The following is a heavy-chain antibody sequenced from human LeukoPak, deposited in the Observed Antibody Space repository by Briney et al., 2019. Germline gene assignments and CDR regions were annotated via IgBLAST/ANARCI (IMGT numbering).Heavy chain of an antibody. Sequence: GGSLRLSCAASGFTFSSYNMNWVRQTPGKGLEWVSSISSSSNYIYYADSVKGRFTISRDNAKNSLYLQMNSLRAEDTAVYYCARSLLSSNSYTRRRSNWSDPWGQGTLVTVSS. CDR1: GFTFSSYN. V-gene: IGHV3-21*01. D-gene: IGHD3-16*01. CDR2: ISSSSNYI. J-gene: IGHJ5*02. CDR3: ARSLLSSNSYTRRRSNWSDP.